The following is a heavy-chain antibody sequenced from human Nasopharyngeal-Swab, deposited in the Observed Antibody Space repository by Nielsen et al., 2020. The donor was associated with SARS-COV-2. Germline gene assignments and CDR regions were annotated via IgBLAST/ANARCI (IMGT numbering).Heavy chain of an antibody. CDR3: ARTTLYGDYDKLDFDY. CDR2: IYTSGST. CDR1: GGSISSGSYY. Sequence: SETLSLTCTVSGGSISSGSYYWSWIRRPAGKGLEWIGRIYTSGSTNYNPSLKSRVTISVDTSKNQFSLKLSSVTAADTAVYYCARTTLYGDYDKLDFDYWGQGTLVTVSS. V-gene: IGHV4-61*02. D-gene: IGHD4-17*01. J-gene: IGHJ4*02.